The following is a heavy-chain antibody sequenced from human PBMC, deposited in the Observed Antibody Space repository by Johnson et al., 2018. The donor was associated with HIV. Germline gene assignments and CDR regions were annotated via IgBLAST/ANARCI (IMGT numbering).Heavy chain of an antibody. D-gene: IGHD6-6*01. J-gene: IGHJ3*02. CDR3: TTAPPAARLFNDAFDI. CDR1: GFTFSNAW. V-gene: IGHV3-15*01. Sequence: EVQLVESGGGLVKPGGSLRLSCAASGFTFSNAWMNWVRQAPGKGLEWVGRIKSKTDGGTTEYAAPVKGRLTISSDDSKNTLYLQMNSLKTEDKAVYYCTTAPPAARLFNDAFDIWGQGTMVTVSS. CDR2: IKSKTDGGTT.